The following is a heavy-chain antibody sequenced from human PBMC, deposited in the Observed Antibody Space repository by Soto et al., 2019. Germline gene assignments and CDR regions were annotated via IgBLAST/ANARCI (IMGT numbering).Heavy chain of an antibody. Sequence: GGSLRLSCAASGFTFSSYWMHWVRQAPGKGLVWVSRINSDGSSTSYADSVKGRFTISRDNAKNTLYLQMNSLRAEDTAVYYCATRNWGPYNWNRETYYYYYMDVWGKGTTVTVSS. J-gene: IGHJ6*03. D-gene: IGHD1-20*01. V-gene: IGHV3-74*01. CDR1: GFTFSSYW. CDR3: ATRNWGPYNWNRETYYYYYMDV. CDR2: INSDGSST.